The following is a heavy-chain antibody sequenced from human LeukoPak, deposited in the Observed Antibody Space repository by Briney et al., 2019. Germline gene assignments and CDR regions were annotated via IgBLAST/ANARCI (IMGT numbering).Heavy chain of an antibody. CDR1: GFTLSNVS. J-gene: IGHJ5*02. D-gene: IGHD6-19*01. CDR3: TTDHSSGWYNWFDP. Sequence: GRSLSLSCAASGFTLSNVSMSWVRQAPERGLGWVGRIKSKTDGGTTDYAAPVKGRFTISRDDSKNTPYLQMNSLKTEDTAVYYCTTDHSSGWYNWFDPWGQGTLVTVSS. V-gene: IGHV3-15*01. CDR2: IKSKTDGGTT.